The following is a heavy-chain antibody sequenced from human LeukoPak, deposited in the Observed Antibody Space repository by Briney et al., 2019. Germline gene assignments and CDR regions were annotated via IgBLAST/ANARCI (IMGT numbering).Heavy chain of an antibody. J-gene: IGHJ4*02. V-gene: IGHV3-20*04. CDR3: ARDLGPITLSGFNY. CDR2: INWNGGST. Sequence: PGGSLRLSCAVSGFTFDDYGMSWVRQAPGKGLEWVSGINWNGGSTGYADSVKGRFTISRDNAKNSLYLQMNSLRAEDTALYYCARDLGPITLSGFNYWGQGTLVTVSS. D-gene: IGHD5-12*01. CDR1: GFTFDDYG.